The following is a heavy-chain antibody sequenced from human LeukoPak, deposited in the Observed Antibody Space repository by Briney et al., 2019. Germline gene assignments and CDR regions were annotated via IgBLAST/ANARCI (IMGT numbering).Heavy chain of an antibody. V-gene: IGHV4-59*05. D-gene: IGHD3/OR15-3a*01. CDR2: IYYSGNT. CDR3: ARQTGSGLFILP. CDR1: GGFISNYY. J-gene: IGHJ4*02. Sequence: SETLSLTCTVSGGFISNYYWSWIRQPAGKGLEWIGSIYYSGNTYYNASLKSQVSISIDTSKNQFSLRLTSVAAADTAVYYCARQTGSGLFILPGGQGTLVTVSS.